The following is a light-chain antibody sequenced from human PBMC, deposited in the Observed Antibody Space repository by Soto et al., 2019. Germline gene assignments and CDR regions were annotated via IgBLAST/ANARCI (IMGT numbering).Light chain of an antibody. CDR3: QTWGTGIHVV. V-gene: IGLV4-69*01. J-gene: IGLJ2*01. CDR1: SGHSNYA. CDR2: LNSDGSH. Sequence: QLVLTQSPSASASLGASVKLTCTLSSGHSNYAITWHQQQPEKGPRYLMRLNSDGSHSKGDGIPDRFSGSSSGAERYLTISSLQSEDEADYSCQTWGTGIHVVFGGGTKLTV.